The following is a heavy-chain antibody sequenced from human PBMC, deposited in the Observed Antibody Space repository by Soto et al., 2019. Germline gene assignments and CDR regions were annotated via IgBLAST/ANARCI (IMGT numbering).Heavy chain of an antibody. CDR3: TGITWFRGMDV. CDR1: GDSFSSNSAC. D-gene: IGHD3-10*01. Sequence: SLTCAISGDSFSSNSACWNWIRQSPSRGLEWLGRTYYKSKWNNDYALSVKSRITINPDTSKNQFSLHLYSVTPEDTAVYYCTGITWFRGMDVWGQGTPVTVSS. J-gene: IGHJ6*02. CDR2: TYYKSKWNN. V-gene: IGHV6-1*01.